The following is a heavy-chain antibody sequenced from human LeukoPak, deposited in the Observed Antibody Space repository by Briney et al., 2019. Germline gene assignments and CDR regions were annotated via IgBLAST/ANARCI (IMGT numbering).Heavy chain of an antibody. CDR3: ARGSNWFDP. J-gene: IGHJ5*02. CDR2: IYYTGST. D-gene: IGHD3-10*01. Sequence: PSETLSLTCSVSGGSISSLYWSWIRQPPGKRLEWIGYIYYTGSTNYNPSLKSRVTMFVDMSKNQFSLRLSSVTAADTAVYYCARGSNWFDPWGQGTLVTVSS. CDR1: GGSISSLY. V-gene: IGHV4-59*08.